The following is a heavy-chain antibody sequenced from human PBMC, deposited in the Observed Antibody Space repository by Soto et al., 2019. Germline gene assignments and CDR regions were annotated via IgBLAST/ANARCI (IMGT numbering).Heavy chain of an antibody. Sequence: SLRLSCTVSGFTFRDYAVNWARQAPGKGLEWVGFIRSKAYGEIPEYAASVKGRFTISRDNAKRSLYLQMMSLTAEDTAIYYCVRGGGGGLFDPWGQGTMVTVSS. CDR2: IRSKAYGEIP. CDR1: GFTFRDYA. CDR3: VRGGGGGLFDP. V-gene: IGHV3-49*04. J-gene: IGHJ5*02. D-gene: IGHD2-15*01.